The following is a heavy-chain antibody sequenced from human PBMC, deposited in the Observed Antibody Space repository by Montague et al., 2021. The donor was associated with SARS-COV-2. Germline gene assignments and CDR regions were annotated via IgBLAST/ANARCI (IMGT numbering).Heavy chain of an antibody. J-gene: IGHJ4*02. CDR1: GGSFSGYY. CDR2: INHSGST. V-gene: IGHV4-34*01. CDR3: ARGSSFVTIFGVVITDPLFDY. Sequence: SETLSLTCAVYGGSFSGYYWSWIRQPPGKGLEWIGEINHSGSTNYNPSXXGRVTISVDTSKNQFSLKLSSVTAADTAVYYCARGSSFVTIFGVVITDPLFDYWGQGTLVTVSS. D-gene: IGHD3-3*01.